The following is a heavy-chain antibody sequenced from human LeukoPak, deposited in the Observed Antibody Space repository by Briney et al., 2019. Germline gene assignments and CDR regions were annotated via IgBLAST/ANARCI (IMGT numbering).Heavy chain of an antibody. Sequence: ASVKVSCKASGGTFSSYAISWVRQAPGQGLEWMGGIIPIFGTANYAQKFQGRVTITADKSTSTAYVELSSLRSEDTAVYYCARGSGYSSGWYLPFDYWGQGTLVTVSS. J-gene: IGHJ4*02. CDR1: GGTFSSYA. CDR3: ARGSGYSSGWYLPFDY. D-gene: IGHD6-19*01. CDR2: IIPIFGTA. V-gene: IGHV1-69*06.